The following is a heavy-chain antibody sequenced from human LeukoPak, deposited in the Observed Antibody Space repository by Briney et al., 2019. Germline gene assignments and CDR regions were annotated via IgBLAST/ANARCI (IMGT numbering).Heavy chain of an antibody. CDR2: ISAYNGNT. D-gene: IGHD2-2*01. CDR3: ARVPKYCSSTSSCWFDP. Sequence: ASVKVSCKASGYTFTSYGISWVRQAPGQGLEWMGWISAYNGNTNYAQKLRGRVTMTTDTSTSTAYMELRSLRSDDTAVYYCARVPKYCSSTSSCWFDPWGQGTLVTVSS. CDR1: GYTFTSYG. J-gene: IGHJ5*02. V-gene: IGHV1-18*01.